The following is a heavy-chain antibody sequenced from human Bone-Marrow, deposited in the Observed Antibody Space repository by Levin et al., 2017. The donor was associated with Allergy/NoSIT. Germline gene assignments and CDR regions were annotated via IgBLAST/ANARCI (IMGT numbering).Heavy chain of an antibody. Sequence: GGSLRLSCEASEFTFRRNAMNWVRQAPGKGLEWVSTITSDGRGTYYANSVKGRFTISRDTSKNTVYLEMKSLRAEDTAVYYCARTVVRFFSDSWGLGTLVTVSS. CDR2: ITSDGRGT. CDR3: ARTVVRFFSDS. D-gene: IGHD3-10*01. J-gene: IGHJ4*02. CDR1: EFTFRRNA. V-gene: IGHV3-23*01.